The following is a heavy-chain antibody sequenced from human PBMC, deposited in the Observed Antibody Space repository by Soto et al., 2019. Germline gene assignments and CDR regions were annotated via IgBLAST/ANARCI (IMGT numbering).Heavy chain of an antibody. CDR1: GGSISSYY. Sequence: PSETLSLTCTVSGGSISSYYWSWIRQPPGKGLEWIGYIYFSGSTNYNPSLESRVTLSVDKSKNQFSLKLSSVTAADTAVYYCARDKQWLVLGSGYYYYGMDVWGQGTTVTVSS. V-gene: IGHV4-59*12. J-gene: IGHJ6*02. CDR2: IYFSGST. CDR3: ARDKQWLVLGSGYYYYGMDV. D-gene: IGHD6-19*01.